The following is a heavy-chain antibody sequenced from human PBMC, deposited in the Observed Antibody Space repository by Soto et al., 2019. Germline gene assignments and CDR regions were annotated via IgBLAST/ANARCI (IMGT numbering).Heavy chain of an antibody. CDR2: ISAYNGNT. Sequence: QVQLVQSGAEVKKPGASVKVSCKASGYTFTSYGLRWARQAPGQGLEWMGWISAYNGNTNYAQTLQGRGTMTTDTSTRTAYMELLSLRSDETAVYYCARANQRLAAAVTFDPMGQGTLVTVSS. J-gene: IGHJ5*02. D-gene: IGHD6-13*01. CDR3: ARANQRLAAAVTFDP. CDR1: GYTFTSYG. V-gene: IGHV1-18*01.